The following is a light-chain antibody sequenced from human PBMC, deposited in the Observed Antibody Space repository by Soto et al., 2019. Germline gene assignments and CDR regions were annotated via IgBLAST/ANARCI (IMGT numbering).Light chain of an antibody. CDR2: KDS. CDR3: VAWDDRMSGWV. J-gene: IGLJ3*02. CDR1: SSNVGGNY. V-gene: IGLV1-47*01. Sequence: QSALTQPPSASGTPGQRVTISCSGSSSNVGGNYVYWYQQHPGTAPTLLIYKDSDRPSGVSERFSGSKSGTSASLAISGLLSEDESDFYCVAWDDRMSGWVFGGGTKLTVL.